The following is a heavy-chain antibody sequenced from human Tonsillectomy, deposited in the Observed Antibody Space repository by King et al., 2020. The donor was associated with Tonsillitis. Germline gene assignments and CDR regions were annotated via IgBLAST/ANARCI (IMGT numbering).Heavy chain of an antibody. CDR2: IYPGDSDT. V-gene: IGHV5-51*03. J-gene: IGHJ3*02. CDR3: ARPQGEI. CDR1: GYDFNTYW. D-gene: IGHD3-16*01. Sequence: VQLVESGAEVKQPGESLKIACKGSGYDFNTYWIGWVAKCPGKGLEGMGIIYPGDSDTRYSPSFQGQVTIPADKSSSTAYLQWSSLKASDTAMYYCARPQGEIWGQGTMVTVSS.